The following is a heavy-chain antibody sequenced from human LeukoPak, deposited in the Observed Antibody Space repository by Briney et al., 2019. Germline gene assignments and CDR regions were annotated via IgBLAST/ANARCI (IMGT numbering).Heavy chain of an antibody. CDR1: GFTFSSYE. J-gene: IGHJ4*02. V-gene: IGHV3-48*03. D-gene: IGHD5-18*01. CDR2: ISSSGSTI. CDR3: AIFRVVDTENDY. Sequence: GGSLRLSCAASGFTFSSYEMNWVRQAPGKGLEWVSYISSSGSTIYYADSVKGRFTISRDNAKNSLYLQMNSLRAEDTAVYYCAIFRVVDTENDYWGQGTLVTVSS.